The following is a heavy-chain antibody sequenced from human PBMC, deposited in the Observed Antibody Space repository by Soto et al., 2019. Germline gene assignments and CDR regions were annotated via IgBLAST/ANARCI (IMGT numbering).Heavy chain of an antibody. V-gene: IGHV1-46*03. D-gene: IGHD5-12*01. J-gene: IGHJ4*02. Sequence: QVQLVQSGAEVKKPGASVKVSCKASGYTFTSYYMHWVRQAPGQGLEWMGIINPSGGSTSYAQKFQGRYTMTRDTSTSTVYMELSSLRSEDTAVYYCARDSRDGYTFDYWGQRTLVTVSS. CDR3: ARDSRDGYTFDY. CDR2: INPSGGST. CDR1: GYTFTSYY.